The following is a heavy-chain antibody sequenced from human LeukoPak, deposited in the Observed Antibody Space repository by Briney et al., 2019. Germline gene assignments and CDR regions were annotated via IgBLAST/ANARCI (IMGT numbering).Heavy chain of an antibody. D-gene: IGHD5-12*01. CDR2: ISAYNGNT. V-gene: IGHV1-18*01. CDR3: ARSDIVATIHDAFDI. CDR1: GYTFTSYG. Sequence: ASVKVSCKASGYTFTSYGISWVRQAPEQGLEWMGWISAYNGNTNYAQKLQGRVTMTTDTSTSTAYMELRSLRSDDTAVYYCARSDIVATIHDAFDIWGQGTMVTVSS. J-gene: IGHJ3*02.